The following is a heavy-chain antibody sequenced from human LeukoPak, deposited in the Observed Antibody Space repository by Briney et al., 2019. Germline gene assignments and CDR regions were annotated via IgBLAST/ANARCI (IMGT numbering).Heavy chain of an antibody. CDR1: GFTFSGYG. J-gene: IGHJ4*02. D-gene: IGHD2-15*01. Sequence: GGSLRLSYAASGFTFSGYGMHWVRQGPGKGLEWVAFIPYDGSNKQYADSVKGRFTISRDNSKNTLYLQMSSLRPEDTAVYFCSIIAANSFDYWGQGTLVTVSS. CDR3: SIIAANSFDY. CDR2: IPYDGSNK. V-gene: IGHV3-30*02.